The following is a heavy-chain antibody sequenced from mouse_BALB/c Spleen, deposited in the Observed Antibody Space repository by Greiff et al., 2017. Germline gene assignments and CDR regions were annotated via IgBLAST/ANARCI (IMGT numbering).Heavy chain of an antibody. V-gene: IGHV5-12-2*01. J-gene: IGHJ4*01. D-gene: IGHD1-1*01. CDR3: ARDQGPITTVVEGYAMDY. Sequence: EVKLMESGGGLVQPGGSLKLSCAASGFTFSSYTMSWVRQTPEKRLEWVAYISNGGGSTYYPDTVKGRFTISRDNAKNTLYLQMSSLKSEDTAMYYCARDQGPITTVVEGYAMDYWGQGTSVTVSS. CDR2: ISNGGGST. CDR1: GFTFSSYT.